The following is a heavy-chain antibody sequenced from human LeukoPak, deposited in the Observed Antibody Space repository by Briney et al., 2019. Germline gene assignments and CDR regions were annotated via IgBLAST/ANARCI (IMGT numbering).Heavy chain of an antibody. J-gene: IGHJ3*02. CDR2: ISGSGART. D-gene: IGHD3-22*01. V-gene: IGHV3-23*01. Sequence: GGSLRLSCAASGFTFITYAMSWVRQAPGKGLEWVSAISGSGARTYYADSVKGRFTISRDNSKNTLSLHINTVGAEDTAVYYCAKDLLQTFFFDSSGYYSDAFGMWGQGTMVTVSP. CDR1: GFTFITYA. CDR3: AKDLLQTFFFDSSGYYSDAFGM.